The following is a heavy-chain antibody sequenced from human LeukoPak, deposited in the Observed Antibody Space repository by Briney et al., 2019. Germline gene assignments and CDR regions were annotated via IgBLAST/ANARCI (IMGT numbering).Heavy chain of an antibody. J-gene: IGHJ3*02. CDR3: ASWYSSGWPDAFDI. D-gene: IGHD6-19*01. Sequence: SETLSLTCAVYGGSFRGYYWSWIRQPPGKGLEWIGEINHSGSTNYNPSLKSRVTISVDTSKNQFSLKLSSVTAADTAVYYCASWYSSGWPDAFDIWGQGTMVTVSS. CDR2: INHSGST. CDR1: GGSFRGYY. V-gene: IGHV4-34*01.